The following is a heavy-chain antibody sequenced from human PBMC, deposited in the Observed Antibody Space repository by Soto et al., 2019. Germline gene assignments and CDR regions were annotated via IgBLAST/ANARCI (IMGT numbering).Heavy chain of an antibody. J-gene: IGHJ4*02. Sequence: PSETLSLTCAVSGGSISSGGYSWSWIRQPPGKGLEWIGYIYHSGITYYNPSLKSRVTISVDRSKNQFSLKLSSVTAADTAVYYCARAGVVGATALDYWVQGTLVTVSS. CDR1: GGSISSGGYS. CDR3: ARAGVVGATALDY. CDR2: IYHSGIT. V-gene: IGHV4-30-2*01. D-gene: IGHD1-26*01.